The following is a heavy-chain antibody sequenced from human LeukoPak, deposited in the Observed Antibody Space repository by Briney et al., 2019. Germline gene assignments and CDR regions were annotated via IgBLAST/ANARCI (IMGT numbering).Heavy chain of an antibody. CDR2: IRYDGSNK. CDR1: GFTFSSYG. CDR3: AKGGICSGGSCYSDAFDI. Sequence: GGSLRLSCAASGFTFSSYGMNWVRQAPGKGLEWVAFIRYDGSNKYYADSVKGRFTISRDNSKNTLNLQMNSLRAEDTAVYYCAKGGICSGGSCYSDAFDIRGQGTMVTVSS. J-gene: IGHJ3*02. V-gene: IGHV3-30*02. D-gene: IGHD2-15*01.